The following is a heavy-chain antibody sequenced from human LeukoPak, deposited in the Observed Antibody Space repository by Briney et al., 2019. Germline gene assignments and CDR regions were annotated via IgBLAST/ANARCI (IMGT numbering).Heavy chain of an antibody. J-gene: IGHJ4*02. Sequence: ASVNVSCKASGYTFTTYYMHWVRQAPGQGLEWMGIINPSSGITSYAQKFQGRVTMTRDTSTSTVYMELSSLRSEDTAVYYCARDAGYSRKWYYFDYWGQGTLVTVSS. CDR3: ARDAGYSRKWYYFDY. V-gene: IGHV1-46*01. CDR2: INPSSGIT. CDR1: GYTFTTYY. D-gene: IGHD6-13*01.